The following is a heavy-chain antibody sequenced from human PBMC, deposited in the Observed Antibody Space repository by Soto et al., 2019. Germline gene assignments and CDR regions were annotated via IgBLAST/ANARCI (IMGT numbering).Heavy chain of an antibody. Sequence: PAETLSLTYTVSGGSISSYYWRWIRQPARKGLEWIGRIYTSGSTNYNPSLKSRITMSVDTSKNQFSLKLSSVTAADTAVYYCARDYPSGYYYGMDVWGQGTTVTVSS. J-gene: IGHJ6*02. V-gene: IGHV4-4*07. CDR2: IYTSGST. CDR3: ARDYPSGYYYGMDV. CDR1: GGSISSYY.